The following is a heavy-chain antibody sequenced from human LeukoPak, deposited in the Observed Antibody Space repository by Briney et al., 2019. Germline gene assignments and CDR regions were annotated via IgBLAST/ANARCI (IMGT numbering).Heavy chain of an antibody. CDR1: GFTFSSYG. V-gene: IGHV3-23*01. CDR2: ISGSGGST. Sequence: GGSLRLSCAASGFTFSSYGKSWVRQAPAKGLEWGSAISGSGGSTYYADSVKGRFTISRDNSKNTLSLQMNSLRAEDTAVYYCAISLQAYSSSFPADYWGQGALVTVSS. D-gene: IGHD6-6*01. CDR3: AISLQAYSSSFPADY. J-gene: IGHJ4*02.